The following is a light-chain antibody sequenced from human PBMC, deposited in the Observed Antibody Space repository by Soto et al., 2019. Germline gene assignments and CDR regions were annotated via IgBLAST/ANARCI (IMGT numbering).Light chain of an antibody. Sequence: DIQMTQSPSSLSASVGDRVTVTCRASQDIRNYLAWYQQKPGKAPKLLIYDGASLESGVQSRFSGSGSGTEFTLTIRSLQPDDFATYFCNQYNSFSPTFGGGTKVDIK. CDR1: QDIRNY. CDR3: NQYNSFSPT. V-gene: IGKV1-5*01. J-gene: IGKJ4*01. CDR2: DGA.